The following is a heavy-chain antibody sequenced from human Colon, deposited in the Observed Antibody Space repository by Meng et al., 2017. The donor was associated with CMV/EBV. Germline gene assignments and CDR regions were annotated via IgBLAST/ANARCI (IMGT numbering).Heavy chain of an antibody. Sequence: EVQLVESGGGVVKPGGSLTLSCAASGFTFSRYSMSWVLQAPGKGLEWVSSISPRPSTDYADSVKGRFTVSRDNAKNSLYLQMNSLRAEDTAVYYCARWRELQGGAYYFDYWGQGTLVTVSS. CDR3: ARWRELQGGAYYFDY. V-gene: IGHV3-21*01. J-gene: IGHJ4*02. D-gene: IGHD2-15*01. CDR1: GFTFSRYS. CDR2: ISPRPST.